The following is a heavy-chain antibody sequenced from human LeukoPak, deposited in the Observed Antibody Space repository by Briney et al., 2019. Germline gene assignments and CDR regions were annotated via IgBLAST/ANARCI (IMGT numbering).Heavy chain of an antibody. Sequence: SQTLSLTCAISGESVSSNSAAWTWIRQSPSRGLEWLGRTYYRSKWYYDYAVSVKSRITINPDTSKNQFSLQLNSVTHDDTAVYYCARGWSNYWSGYYSYMDVWGKGTTVTVSS. CDR2: TYYRSKWYY. CDR1: GESVSSNSAA. J-gene: IGHJ6*03. D-gene: IGHD1-7*01. V-gene: IGHV6-1*01. CDR3: ARGWSNYWSGYYSYMDV.